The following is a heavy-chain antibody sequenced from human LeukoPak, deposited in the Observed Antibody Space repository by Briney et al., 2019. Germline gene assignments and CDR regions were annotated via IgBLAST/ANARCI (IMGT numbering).Heavy chain of an antibody. CDR1: GYTFTNYY. V-gene: IGHV1-46*01. CDR2: INPSGGTT. J-gene: IGHJ5*02. D-gene: IGHD3-3*01. CDR3: AREAVTIFGLVRTQTPKGPHRFDP. Sequence: AASVKVSCKASGYTFTNYYIHWVRQAPGQGLEWMGLINPSGGTTNCAQKFQGGVTMTRDMSTTTVYMHLSSLRSEDTAVYYCAREAVTIFGLVRTQTPKGPHRFDPWGQGTLVTVSS.